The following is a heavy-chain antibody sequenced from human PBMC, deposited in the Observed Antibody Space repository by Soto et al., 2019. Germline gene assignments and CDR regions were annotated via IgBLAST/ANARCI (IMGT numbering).Heavy chain of an antibody. CDR2: ISYDGSNK. D-gene: IGHD2-2*01. J-gene: IGHJ4*02. CDR3: AREDSIIIPAVSDF. V-gene: IGHV3-30-3*01. Sequence: GSLRLSCAASGFTFSSYAMHWVRQAPGKGLEWVAVISYDGSNKYYADSVKGRFTISRDNSKNTLYLQMNSLRAEDTAVYYCAREDSIIIPAVSDFWGQGTLVTVSS. CDR1: GFTFSSYA.